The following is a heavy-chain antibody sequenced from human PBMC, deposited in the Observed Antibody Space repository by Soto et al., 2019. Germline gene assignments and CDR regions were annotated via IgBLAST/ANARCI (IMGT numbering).Heavy chain of an antibody. CDR1: GFTFSSYA. Sequence: EVQLLESGGGLVQPGGSLRLSCAASGFTFSSYAMSWVRQAPGKGLEWVSAISGSGGSTYYADSVKGRFTISGDNSKSTLYLQMNSLRAEDTAVYYCAKDPSQWEWLLRDYWGQGTLVTVSS. J-gene: IGHJ4*02. V-gene: IGHV3-23*01. CDR3: AKDPSQWEWLLRDY. D-gene: IGHD3-3*01. CDR2: ISGSGGST.